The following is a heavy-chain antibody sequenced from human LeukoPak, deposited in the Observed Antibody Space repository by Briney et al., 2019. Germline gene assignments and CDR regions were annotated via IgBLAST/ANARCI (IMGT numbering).Heavy chain of an antibody. CDR3: ARDLSYDDSSGYYYEIRYLDY. CDR2: IIPILGIA. D-gene: IGHD3-22*01. V-gene: IGHV1-69*04. CDR1: GGTFSSYA. J-gene: IGHJ4*02. Sequence: GASVKVSCKASGGTFSSYAISWVRQAPGQGLEWMGRIIPILGIANYAQKFQGRVTITADKSTSTAYMELSSLRSEDTAVYYCARDLSYDDSSGYYYEIRYLDYWGQGTLVTVSS.